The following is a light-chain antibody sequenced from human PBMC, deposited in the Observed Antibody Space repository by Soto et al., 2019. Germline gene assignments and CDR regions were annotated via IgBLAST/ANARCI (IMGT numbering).Light chain of an antibody. J-gene: IGLJ2*01. CDR1: SSNIGAGYD. V-gene: IGLV1-40*01. CDR3: QSYDSSLSGVV. Sequence: QSVLTQPPSVSGAPGQRVTISCTGSSSNIGAGYDVHWYQQLPGTAPKLLIYGNSNRPSGVPDRFSGSKSGTSASLAITGLQAEDEADDYCQSYDSSLSGVVCGGGTKLTVL. CDR2: GNS.